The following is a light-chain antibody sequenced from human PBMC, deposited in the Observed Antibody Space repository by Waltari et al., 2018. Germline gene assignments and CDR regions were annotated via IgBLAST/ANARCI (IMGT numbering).Light chain of an antibody. CDR3: QSFDGRRTL. V-gene: IGLV1-40*01. J-gene: IGLJ2*01. CDR1: IPNIGAGYD. CDR2: GNN. Sequence: QSVLTQPPSVSAAPGRRVTISCTGDIPNIGAGYDVHWYQQLPETSPKLLIYGNNNRPSGVPDRFSASRSGNSASLAITGLQAEDEADYYCQSFDGRRTLFGGGTKLTVL.